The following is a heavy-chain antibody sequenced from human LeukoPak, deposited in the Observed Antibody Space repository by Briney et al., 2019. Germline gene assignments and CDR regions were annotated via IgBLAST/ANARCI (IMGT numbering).Heavy chain of an antibody. Sequence: GGSLRLSCAASGFTFSSYAMSWVRQAPGKGLEWVSYISSSSSTIYYADSVKGRFTISRDNAKNSLYLQMNSLRAEDTAVYYCAREAYCSSTSCSLYYFDYWGQGTLVTVSS. D-gene: IGHD2-2*01. V-gene: IGHV3-48*01. J-gene: IGHJ4*02. CDR2: ISSSSSTI. CDR3: AREAYCSSTSCSLYYFDY. CDR1: GFTFSSYA.